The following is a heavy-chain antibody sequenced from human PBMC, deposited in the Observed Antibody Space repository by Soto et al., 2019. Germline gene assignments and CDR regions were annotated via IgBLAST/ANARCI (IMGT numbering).Heavy chain of an antibody. CDR1: GGTFSSYA. D-gene: IGHD2-15*01. CDR2: IIPIFGTA. J-gene: IGHJ3*02. CDR3: ARGGELLLNRDAFDI. Sequence: GASVKVSCKASGGTFSSYAISWVRQAPGQGLEWMGGIIPIFGTANYAQKFQGRVTITADESTSTAYMELSSLRSEDTAVYYCARGGELLLNRDAFDIWGQGTMVTVSS. V-gene: IGHV1-69*13.